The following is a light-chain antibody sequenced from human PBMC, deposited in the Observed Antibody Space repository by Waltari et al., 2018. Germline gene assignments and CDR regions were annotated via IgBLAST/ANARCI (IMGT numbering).Light chain of an antibody. CDR3: SSYTRSNTLV. Sequence: QSALTQPASVSGSPGQSITISCTGTSSDVGGYNLVSWYQQHPGKAPKLIIYDVNARPSGLSYRFSGSKSGNTASLTISGLQAEDEADYYCSSYTRSNTLVFGTGTKVTVL. CDR2: DVN. V-gene: IGLV2-14*03. CDR1: SSDVGGYNL. J-gene: IGLJ1*01.